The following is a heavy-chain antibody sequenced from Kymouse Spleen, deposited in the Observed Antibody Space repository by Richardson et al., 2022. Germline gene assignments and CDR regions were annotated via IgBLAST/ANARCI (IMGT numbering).Heavy chain of an antibody. J-gene: IGHJ6*02. Sequence: QVQLQQSGPGLVKPSQTLSLTCAISGDSVSSNSAAWNWIRQSPSRGLEWLGRTYYRSKWYNDYAVSVKSRITINPDTSKNQFSLQLNSVTPEDTAVYYCARGTSLLWFGELLRIYGMDVWGQGTTVTVSS. CDR3: ARGTSLLWFGELLRIYGMDV. CDR1: GDSVSSNSAA. V-gene: IGHV6-1*01. D-gene: IGHD3-10*01. CDR2: TYYRSKWYN.